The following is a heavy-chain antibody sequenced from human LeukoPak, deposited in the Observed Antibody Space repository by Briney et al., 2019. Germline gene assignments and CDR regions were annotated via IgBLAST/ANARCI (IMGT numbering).Heavy chain of an antibody. Sequence: GGSLRLSCTASGFTFSSYAMNWVRQAPGKGLEWDSGIGAGGTFTYYADSVKGRFTIFRDNSRNTLYLQMNSLRADDTAVYYCAKGSGINHYHWIDPWGQGTLVTVSS. V-gene: IGHV3-23*01. CDR1: GFTFSSYA. CDR3: AKGSGINHYHWIDP. CDR2: IGAGGTFT. D-gene: IGHD1-14*01. J-gene: IGHJ5*02.